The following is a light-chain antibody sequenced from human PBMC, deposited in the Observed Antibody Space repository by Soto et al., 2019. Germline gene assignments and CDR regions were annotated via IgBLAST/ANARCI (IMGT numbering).Light chain of an antibody. J-gene: IGKJ3*01. V-gene: IGKV3-20*01. CDR1: QSVSSNF. CDR3: QQYVSSPFT. CDR2: AAS. Sequence: EIVLTQSPGTLSLSPGEGATLSCRASQSVSSNFLAWYQQKPGQAPRLLIYAASSRATGISDRFSGSGSETDFTFTIRRLEPEDFAVYYCQQYVSSPFTFGPGTKVDLK.